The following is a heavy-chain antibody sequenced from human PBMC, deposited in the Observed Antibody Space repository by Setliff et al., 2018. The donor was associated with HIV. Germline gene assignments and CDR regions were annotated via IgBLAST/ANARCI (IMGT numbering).Heavy chain of an antibody. Sequence: GGSLRLSCAASGFTFSSYSMNWVRQAPGKGLEWVSSISSSSSYIYYADSVKGRFTISRDNAKNSLYLQMSSLRAEDTAVYYCARVGAATASYYYYYMDVWGKGTTVTVSS. V-gene: IGHV3-21*01. CDR2: ISSSSSYI. CDR1: GFTFSSYS. CDR3: ARVGAATASYYYYYMDV. D-gene: IGHD1-26*01. J-gene: IGHJ6*03.